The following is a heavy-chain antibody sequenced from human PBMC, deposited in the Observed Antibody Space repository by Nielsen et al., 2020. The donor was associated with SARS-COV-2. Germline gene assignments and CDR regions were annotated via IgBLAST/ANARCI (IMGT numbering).Heavy chain of an antibody. V-gene: IGHV3-9*01. CDR1: GFTFDDYA. Sequence: SLKISCAASGFTFDDYAMHWVRQAPGKGLEWVSGISWNSGSIGYADSVEGRFTISRDNAKNSLYLQMNSLRAEDTALYYCASAAAVDPWGQGTLVTVSS. CDR3: ASAAAVDP. J-gene: IGHJ5*02. CDR2: ISWNSGSI. D-gene: IGHD6-13*01.